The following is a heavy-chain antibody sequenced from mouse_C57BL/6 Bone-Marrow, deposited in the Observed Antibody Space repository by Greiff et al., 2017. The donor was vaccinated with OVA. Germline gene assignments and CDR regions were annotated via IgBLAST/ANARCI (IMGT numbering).Heavy chain of an antibody. CDR3: TRGYRNFDY. J-gene: IGHJ2*01. CDR2: IDPETGGT. D-gene: IGHD2-14*01. Sequence: VQLQQSGAELVRPGASVTLSCKASGYTFTDYEMHWVKQTPVHGLEWIGAIDPETGGTAYNQKFKGKAILTADKSSSTAYMELRSLTSEDSAVYYCTRGYRNFDYWGQGTTLTVSS. V-gene: IGHV1-15*01. CDR1: GYTFTDYE.